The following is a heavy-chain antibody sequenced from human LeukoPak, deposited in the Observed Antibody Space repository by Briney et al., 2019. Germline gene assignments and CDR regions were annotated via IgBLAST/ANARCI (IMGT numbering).Heavy chain of an antibody. CDR2: IYYSGST. V-gene: IGHV4-39*07. D-gene: IGHD4-11*01. J-gene: IGHJ4*02. Sequence: SETLSLTCTVSGGSISSSSYYWGWIRQPPGKGLEWIGSIYYSGSTYYNPSLKSRVTISVDTSKNQFSLKLSSVTAADTAVYYCARSDYSNFWGHFDYWGQGTLVTVSS. CDR3: ARSDYSNFWGHFDY. CDR1: GGSISSSSYY.